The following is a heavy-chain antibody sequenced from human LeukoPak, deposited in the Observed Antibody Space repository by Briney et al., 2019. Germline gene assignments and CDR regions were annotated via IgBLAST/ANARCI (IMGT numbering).Heavy chain of an antibody. D-gene: IGHD5-24*01. J-gene: IGHJ3*02. CDR2: IETSGNN. V-gene: IGHV4-61*02. Sequence: PSETLSLTCTVSGGSISIGSYFWSSIRQPAGKGLEWIGRIETSGNNNFKPSLTSPVTISVDTAKNQFSLKLSSETAADSAVYYCARGGGWLQLRAFDIWGQGTMVTVSS. CDR3: ARGGGWLQLRAFDI. CDR1: GGSISIGSYF.